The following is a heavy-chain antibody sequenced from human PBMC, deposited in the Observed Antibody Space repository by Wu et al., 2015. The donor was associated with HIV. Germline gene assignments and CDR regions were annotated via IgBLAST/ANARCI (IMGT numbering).Heavy chain of an antibody. Sequence: QVQLVQSGAEVKKPGSSVKVSCKASGGTFSSYAISWVRQAPGQGLEWMGRIIPIFGTANYAQKFQGRVTITADESTSTAYMELSSLRSEDTAVYYCARGGNSSSWYSVYYGMDVWGQGTTVTVSS. D-gene: IGHD6-13*01. CDR2: IIPIFGTA. V-gene: IGHV1-69*13. CDR1: GGTFSSYA. J-gene: IGHJ6*02. CDR3: ARGGNSSSWYSVYYGMDV.